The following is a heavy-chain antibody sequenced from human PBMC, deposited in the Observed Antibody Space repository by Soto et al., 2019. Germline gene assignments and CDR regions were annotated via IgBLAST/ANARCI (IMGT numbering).Heavy chain of an antibody. J-gene: IGHJ4*02. Sequence: TGRGLEWMGWMNTDSGHAESAQRFQGRVTMTRDTSKNQFSLKLSSVTAADTAVYYCASARDGDYEMNFDYWGQGTLVTVSS. CDR3: ASARDGDYEMNFDY. CDR2: MNTDSGHA. D-gene: IGHD4-17*01. V-gene: IGHV1-8*01.